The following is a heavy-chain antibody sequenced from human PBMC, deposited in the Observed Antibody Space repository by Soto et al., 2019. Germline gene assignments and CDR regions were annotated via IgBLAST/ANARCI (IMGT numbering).Heavy chain of an antibody. D-gene: IGHD3-22*01. CDR1: GFMFSSYA. V-gene: IGHV3-23*01. CDR3: AKLTYPSDSTGYYYERVSGWIDS. J-gene: IGHJ5*01. Sequence: EVQLLESGGGLIQPGGSLRLSCAASGFMFSSYAMSWVRQAPGKGLEWVSSISASGGTANLADSVEGRCTISRDNSKSTLYLQMTSLRAEDTAVYYCAKLTYPSDSTGYYYERVSGWIDSWGQGTLVTVSS. CDR2: ISASGGTA.